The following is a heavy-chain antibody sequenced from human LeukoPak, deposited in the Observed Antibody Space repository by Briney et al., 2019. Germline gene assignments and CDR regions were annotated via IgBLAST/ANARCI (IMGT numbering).Heavy chain of an antibody. CDR3: ARASSSTVGLGSLDY. Sequence: ASVTASCKASGYTFTSFAISWVRQAPGQGLEWMGWISAVIGTTNYAQKIQGRVNMTTDTSTTTAQMGLRSLTSDDTAVYYCARASSSTVGLGSLDYGGQGSLAT. D-gene: IGHD4-23*01. J-gene: IGHJ4*02. V-gene: IGHV1-18*01. CDR2: ISAVIGTT. CDR1: GYTFTSFA.